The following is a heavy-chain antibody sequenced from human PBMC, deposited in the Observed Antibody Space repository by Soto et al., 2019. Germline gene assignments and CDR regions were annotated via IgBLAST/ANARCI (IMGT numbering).Heavy chain of an antibody. V-gene: IGHV3-53*04. CDR1: GFTVSSNY. CDR3: ARAREDYYYYYYMDV. Sequence: PGGSLRLSCAASGFTVSSNYMSWVRQAPGEGLEWVSVIYSGGSTYYADSVKGRFTISRHNSKNTLYLQMNSLRAEDTAVYYCARAREDYYYYYYMDVWGKGTTVTVSS. J-gene: IGHJ6*03. CDR2: IYSGGST.